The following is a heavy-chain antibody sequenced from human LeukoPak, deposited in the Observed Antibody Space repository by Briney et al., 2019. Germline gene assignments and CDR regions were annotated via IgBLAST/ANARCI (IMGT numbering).Heavy chain of an antibody. CDR1: GGSISSSSYY. J-gene: IGHJ5*02. V-gene: IGHV4-39*01. CDR3: ARLLRRNKNWFDP. D-gene: IGHD3-3*01. CDR2: IYYSGST. Sequence: SETLSLTCTVSGGSISSSSYYWGWIRQPPGKGLEWIGSIYYSGSTYYNPSLKSRVTISVDTSKNQFSLKLSSVTAADTAVYYCARLLRRNKNWFDPLGQGTLVTVSS.